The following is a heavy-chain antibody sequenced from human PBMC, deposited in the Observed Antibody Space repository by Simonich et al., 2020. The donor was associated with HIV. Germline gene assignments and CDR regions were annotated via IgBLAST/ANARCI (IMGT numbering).Heavy chain of an antibody. V-gene: IGHV4-34*01. CDR1: GGSFSGND. J-gene: IGHJ4*02. CDR3: ARRRVTNGYFDY. CDR2: INDSGST. D-gene: IGHD2-21*02. Sequence: QVQLQQWGAGLLKPSETLSLTCAVYGGSFSGNDWNWIRQPPGKGLVWIGEINDSGSTNSNPSLKSRVTISVDSSKNQFSLKLSSVTAADTAVYYCARRRVTNGYFDYWGQGTLVTVSA.